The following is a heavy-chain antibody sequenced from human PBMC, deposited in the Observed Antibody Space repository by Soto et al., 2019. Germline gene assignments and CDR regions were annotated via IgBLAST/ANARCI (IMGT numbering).Heavy chain of an antibody. CDR2: ISGSGGST. D-gene: IGHD5-12*01. CDR1: GFTFSSYA. J-gene: IGHJ6*02. CDR3: AKDHYSGYDWVGMDV. V-gene: IGHV3-23*01. Sequence: PGGSLRLSCAASGFTFSSYAMSWVRQAPGKGLEWVSVISGSGGSTYYADSVKGRFTISRDNSKNTLYLQMNSLRAEDTAVYYCAKDHYSGYDWVGMDVWGQGTTVTVSS.